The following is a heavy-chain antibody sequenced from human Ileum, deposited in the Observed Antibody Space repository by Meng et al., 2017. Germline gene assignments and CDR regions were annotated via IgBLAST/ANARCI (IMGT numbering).Heavy chain of an antibody. CDR2: TYYNGSP. J-gene: IGHJ4*02. CDR3: ARERRHYYGSGSFDY. Sequence: QVQLQESDPGLVKPSQTLSPTCSVSGGSFSSDNYYWTWIRQTPGKGLEWIGLTYYNGSPFYNPSLRSRVTISVDTSKDQFSLKLTSVTAADTAVYYCARERRHYYGSGSFDYWGQGILVTVSS. CDR1: GGSFSSDNYY. D-gene: IGHD3-10*01. V-gene: IGHV4-30-4*01.